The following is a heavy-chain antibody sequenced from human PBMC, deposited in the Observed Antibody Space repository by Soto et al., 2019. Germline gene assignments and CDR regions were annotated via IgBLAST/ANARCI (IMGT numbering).Heavy chain of an antibody. J-gene: IGHJ4*02. Sequence: PSETLSLTCTVSGGSISSYYWSWIRQPAGKGLEWIGRIYTSGSTNYNPSLKSRVTMSVNTSKNQFSLKLSSVTAADTAVYYCARDRGYCSGGSCYSFDYWDQGTLVTVSS. V-gene: IGHV4-4*07. CDR3: ARDRGYCSGGSCYSFDY. CDR1: GGSISSYY. CDR2: IYTSGST. D-gene: IGHD2-15*01.